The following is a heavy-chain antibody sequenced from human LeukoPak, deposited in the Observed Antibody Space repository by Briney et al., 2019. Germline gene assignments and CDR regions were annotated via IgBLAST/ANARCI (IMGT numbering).Heavy chain of an antibody. CDR1: GGSITNYY. D-gene: IGHD6-19*01. CDR2: IYYSGST. V-gene: IGHV4-59*01. J-gene: IGHJ6*03. Sequence: KPSETLSLTCTVSGGSITNYYWSWIRQPPGKGLEWIGYIYYSGSTKYKSSLKSRVTISVDTSKNQFSLKLSSVTAADTAVYYCARRAVAARAYYYYYYMDVWGKGTAVTISS. CDR3: ARRAVAARAYYYYYYMDV.